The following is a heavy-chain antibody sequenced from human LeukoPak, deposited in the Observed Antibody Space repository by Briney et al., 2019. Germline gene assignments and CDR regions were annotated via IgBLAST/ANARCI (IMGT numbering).Heavy chain of an antibody. Sequence: GGSLRLSCAASGFTFSNYAMHWVRQAPGKGLEGGSLIYCDGSNKYYADSVKGRFTISRDNSKNTLSLQMNSLRAEDTAVYYCVRDTLDDAVTTLDYWGQGTLVTVSS. J-gene: IGHJ4*02. CDR3: VRDTLDDAVTTLDY. D-gene: IGHD4-17*01. CDR2: IYCDGSNK. CDR1: GFTFSNYA. V-gene: IGHV3-30*04.